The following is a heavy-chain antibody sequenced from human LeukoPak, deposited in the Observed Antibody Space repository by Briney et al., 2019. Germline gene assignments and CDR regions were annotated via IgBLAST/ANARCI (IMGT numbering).Heavy chain of an antibody. V-gene: IGHV3-7*01. CDR3: ARGSPYFYGTDLDY. J-gene: IGHJ4*02. Sequence: GGSLRLSCAASGFTFSIYWMTWVRQAPGKGLEWVANIKQDGSEKYYVDSVKGRFTISRDNAKNSLYPQMNSLRAEDTAVYYCARGSPYFYGTDLDYWGQGALVTVSS. CDR1: GFTFSIYW. D-gene: IGHD3-10*01. CDR2: IKQDGSEK.